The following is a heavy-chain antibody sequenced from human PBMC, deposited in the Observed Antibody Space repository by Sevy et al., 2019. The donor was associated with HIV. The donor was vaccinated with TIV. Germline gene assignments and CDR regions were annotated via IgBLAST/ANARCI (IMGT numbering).Heavy chain of an antibody. V-gene: IGHV4-39*01. CDR3: ARHGAAVATGKDAFDI. D-gene: IGHD6-13*01. J-gene: IGHJ3*02. Sequence: SETLSLTCTVSGASITSSDYYWGWIRQPPGKGLEWIASIHYRGSTYYTPSLKSRVTMSVDTSKNQFSLKLSSVTAADTAVFYCARHGAAVATGKDAFDIWGQGTMVTVSS. CDR2: IHYRGST. CDR1: GASITSSDYY.